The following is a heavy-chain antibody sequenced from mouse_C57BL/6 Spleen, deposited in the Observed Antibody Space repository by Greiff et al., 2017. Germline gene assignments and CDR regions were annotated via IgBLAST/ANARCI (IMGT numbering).Heavy chain of an antibody. Sequence: QVQLKESGAELARPGASVKLSCKASGYTFTSYGISWVKQRTGQGLEWIGEIYPRSGNTYYNEKFKGKATLTADKSSSTAYMELRSLTSEESAVYFCARPGGTTVASNAMDCWGEGTSVAVA. CDR1: GYTFTSYG. CDR2: IYPRSGNT. J-gene: IGHJ4*01. CDR3: ARPGGTTVASNAMDC. D-gene: IGHD1-1*01. V-gene: IGHV1-81*01.